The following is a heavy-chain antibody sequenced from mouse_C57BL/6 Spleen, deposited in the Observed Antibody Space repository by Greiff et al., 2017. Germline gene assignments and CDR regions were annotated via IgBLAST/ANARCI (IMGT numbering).Heavy chain of an antibody. J-gene: IGHJ4*01. V-gene: IGHV2-6*03. D-gene: IGHD4-1*01. Sequence: VHLVESGPGLVAPSPSLSITCTVSGFSLTSYGVHWVRQPPGKGLEWLVVIWSDGSTTYNSALKSRLSISKDNSKSQVFLNMNSLQTDDTAMYYCARTGTPFYAMDDWGQGTSVTVSS. CDR3: ARTGTPFYAMDD. CDR1: GFSLTSYG. CDR2: IWSDGST.